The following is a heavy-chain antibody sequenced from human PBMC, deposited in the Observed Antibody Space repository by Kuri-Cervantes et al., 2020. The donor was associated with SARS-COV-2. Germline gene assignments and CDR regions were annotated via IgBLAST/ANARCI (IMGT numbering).Heavy chain of an antibody. CDR3: ARGRIGYSSGWSYWYFDL. D-gene: IGHD6-19*01. CDR2: INHSGST. J-gene: IGHJ2*01. CDR1: GGSFSGYY. Sequence: ESLKISCAVYGGSFSGYYWSWIRQPPGKGLEWIGEINHSGSTNHNPSLKSRVTISVDTSKNQFSLKLGSVTAADTAVYYCARGRIGYSSGWSYWYFDLWGRGTLVTVSS. V-gene: IGHV4-34*01.